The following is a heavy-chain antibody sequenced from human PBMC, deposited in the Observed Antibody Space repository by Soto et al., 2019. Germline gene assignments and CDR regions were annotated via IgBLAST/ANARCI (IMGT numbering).Heavy chain of an antibody. CDR2: ISGSGGST. CDR1: GFTFSSYA. J-gene: IGHJ5*02. Sequence: EVQLLESGGGLVQPGGSLRLSCAASGFTFSSYAMSWVRQAPGKGLEWVSDISGSGGSTYYADSVKGRFTISRDHFKNTLDLQMNSLRAENTAVYYGAKGLRPVLWGVHWFDPWGQGTLVTVSS. D-gene: IGHD2-21*02. CDR3: AKGLRPVLWGVHWFDP. V-gene: IGHV3-23*01.